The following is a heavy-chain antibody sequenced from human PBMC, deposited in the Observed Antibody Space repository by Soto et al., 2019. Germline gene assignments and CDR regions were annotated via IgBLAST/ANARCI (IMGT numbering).Heavy chain of an antibody. D-gene: IGHD2-2*01. J-gene: IGHJ6*02. CDR2: IRSKAYGVTT. CDR3: ANSASVSRYSFFGMAD. CDR1: GFTFRDSA. V-gene: IGHV3-49*03. Sequence: GGSLRLSCTTSGFTFRDSAISWFRQAPGKGLERVGVIRSKAYGVTTDYAASVKGRFAISRDDSKDTAYLQMNSVTTEDTAVYFCANSASVSRYSFFGMADWDHGTTLAVSS.